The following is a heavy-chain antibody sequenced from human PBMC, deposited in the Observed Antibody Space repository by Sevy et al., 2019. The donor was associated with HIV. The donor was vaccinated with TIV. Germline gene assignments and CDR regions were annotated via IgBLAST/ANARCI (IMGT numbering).Heavy chain of an antibody. CDR2: TSYDGSHK. J-gene: IGHJ1*01. CDR3: ARGENDDEFFQY. CDR1: GFIFSNFA. V-gene: IGHV3-30*04. D-gene: IGHD1-26*01. Sequence: GGSLRLSCTVSGFIFSNFAMHGVRQAPGKGLEWVAVTSYDGSHKYYADSVKGRFIVSRDNSRNILSLEMSSLTRDDTAVYYCARGENDDEFFQYWGQGTLVTVSS.